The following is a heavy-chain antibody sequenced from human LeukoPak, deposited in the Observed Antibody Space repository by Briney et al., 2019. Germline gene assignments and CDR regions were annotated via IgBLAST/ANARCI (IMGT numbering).Heavy chain of an antibody. CDR1: GGSISNYY. V-gene: IGHV4-59*08. D-gene: IGHD6-19*01. J-gene: IGHJ4*02. Sequence: SETLSLTCTVSGGSISNYYWSWIRQTPGKGLEWIGYIYYSGSTNYNPSLKSRVTISVDTSKSQFSLKVSSVTAADTAVYYCARQGIVVAAGYFFDYWGQGTLVTVSS. CDR2: IYYSGST. CDR3: ARQGIVVAAGYFFDY.